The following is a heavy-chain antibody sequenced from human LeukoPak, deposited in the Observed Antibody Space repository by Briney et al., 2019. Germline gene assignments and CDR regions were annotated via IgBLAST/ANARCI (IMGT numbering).Heavy chain of an antibody. J-gene: IGHJ4*02. D-gene: IGHD2-21*01. CDR1: GFPLSSYA. CDR3: ARAPVTSCRGVYCYPFDY. V-gene: IGHV3-23*01. CDR2: TSSSDPGT. Sequence: PGGSLRLSCAASGFPLSSYAMSWVRQAPGEGLEWVSATSSSDPGTYYADSVRGRFTIATNNSKNTQYRQLNSLRVEDAGVYYCARAPVTSCRGVYCYPFDYWGQGTLVTVSS.